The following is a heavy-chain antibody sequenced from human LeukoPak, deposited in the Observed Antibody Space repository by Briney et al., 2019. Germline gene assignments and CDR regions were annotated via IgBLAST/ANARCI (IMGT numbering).Heavy chain of an antibody. CDR2: ISGRGVST. Sequence: GGSLRLSCATSGFSFSTYAMSWVRQAPGKGLEWVSSISGRGVSTYYADSVKDRFSISRDNSKTTVSLQMNSLRAEDTAVYYCAKGRGTAVTSAANYWGQGTLVTVSS. J-gene: IGHJ4*02. CDR3: AKGRGTAVTSAANY. CDR1: GFSFSTYA. V-gene: IGHV3-23*01. D-gene: IGHD4-17*01.